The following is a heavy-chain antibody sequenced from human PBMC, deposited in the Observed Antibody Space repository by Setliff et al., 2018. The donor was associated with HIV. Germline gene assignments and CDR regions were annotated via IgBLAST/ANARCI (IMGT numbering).Heavy chain of an antibody. CDR3: ARSMSGWSVDY. J-gene: IGHJ4*02. CDR2: ITSSSDTT. D-gene: IGHD6-19*01. CDR1: GFTCSNYP. Sequence: GESLKISCVASGFTCSNYPMKWIRQAPGKGLECVSYITSSSDTTYYGDSVQGRFTTSRDNAKNSLYPQMNSLRADDTAVYYCARSMSGWSVDYWGQGIQVTVSS. V-gene: IGHV3-48*01.